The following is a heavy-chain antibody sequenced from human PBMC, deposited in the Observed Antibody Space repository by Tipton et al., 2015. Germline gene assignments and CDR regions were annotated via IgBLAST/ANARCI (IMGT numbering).Heavy chain of an antibody. Sequence: SLRLSCAASGFTFDDYGMTWVRQVPGKGLEWVAGIDWNGDRTGYADSVKGRFTISRDNSKSTLYLQVNSLRAEDTAVYYCAKAPVEYGHYVSGWDHWGQGTLVTVST. V-gene: IGHV3-20*04. J-gene: IGHJ4*02. CDR1: GFTFDDYG. CDR2: IDWNGDRT. D-gene: IGHD4-17*01. CDR3: AKAPVEYGHYVSGWDH.